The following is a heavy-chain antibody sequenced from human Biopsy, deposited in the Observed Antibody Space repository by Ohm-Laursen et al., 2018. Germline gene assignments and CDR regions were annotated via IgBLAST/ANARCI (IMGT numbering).Heavy chain of an antibody. CDR3: ARDLPSSYYYAMDV. Sequence: GTLSLTCTVSGASITSYYWSWIRQPAGKGLEWIGHTYKGGNTNHNPSLKSRVSMSVDTSKNQLSLTLRSVTAADTAVYYCARDLPSSYYYAMDVWGQGTTVTASS. CDR1: GASITSYY. V-gene: IGHV4-4*07. J-gene: IGHJ6*02. CDR2: TYKGGNT.